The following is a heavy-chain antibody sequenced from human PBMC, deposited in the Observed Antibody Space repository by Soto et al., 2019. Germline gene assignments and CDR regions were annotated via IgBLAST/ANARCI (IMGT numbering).Heavy chain of an antibody. CDR1: GFTFSTYA. CDR2: ISYDGNNK. D-gene: IGHD5-12*01. J-gene: IGHJ4*02. V-gene: IGHV3-30-3*01. CDR3: AASEAGYSGYDYVSDY. Sequence: QVQLVESGGGVVQPGRSLRLSCAASGFTFSTYAMPWVRQAPGKGLEWVAVISYDGNNKYYADSVKGRFTISRDNSKNTLYLQVNSLRAEDTAVYYCAASEAGYSGYDYVSDYWGQGTLVTVSS.